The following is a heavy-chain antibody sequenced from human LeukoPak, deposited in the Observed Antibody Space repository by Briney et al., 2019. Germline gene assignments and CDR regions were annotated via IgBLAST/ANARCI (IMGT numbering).Heavy chain of an antibody. J-gene: IGHJ4*02. CDR1: VYTFTSYS. CDR2: ISAYNGNT. D-gene: IGHD3-10*01. Sequence: ASVKVSCKASVYTFTSYSISWVRQAPGQGREWMGWISAYNGNTNYAQKLQGRVTMTTDTSTSTAYMELRSLRSDDTAVYYCARDLRPLWFGEPVDYFDYWGQGTLVTVSS. V-gene: IGHV1-18*01. CDR3: ARDLRPLWFGEPVDYFDY.